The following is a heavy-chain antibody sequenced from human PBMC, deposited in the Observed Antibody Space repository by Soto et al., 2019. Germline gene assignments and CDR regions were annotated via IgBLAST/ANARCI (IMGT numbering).Heavy chain of an antibody. CDR1: GFTFSSYA. CDR2: ISGSGGST. D-gene: IGHD3-3*01. CDR3: AKGAGFDFWSGYPSVDY. V-gene: IGHV3-23*01. J-gene: IGHJ4*02. Sequence: EVQLLESGGGLVQPGGSLRLSCASSGFTFSSYAMTWVRQAPGKGLEWVSAISGSGGSTYYADSVKGRFTISRDNSKNTLHLQINSLRAEDTTVYYCAKGAGFDFWSGYPSVDYWGQGTLVTVFS.